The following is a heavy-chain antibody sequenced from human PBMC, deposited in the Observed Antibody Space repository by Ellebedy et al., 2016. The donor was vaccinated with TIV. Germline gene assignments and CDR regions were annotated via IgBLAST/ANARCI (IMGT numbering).Heavy chain of an antibody. CDR3: ARVGYGIDV. V-gene: IGHV4-59*01. J-gene: IGHJ6*02. CDR1: GGSISSYY. CDR2: IYYSGST. Sequence: MPGGSLRLSCTVSGGSISSYYWSWIRQPPGKGLEWIGYIYYSGSTNYNPSLKSRVTISVDTSKNQFSLKLSSVTAADTAVYYCARVGYGIDVWGQGTTVTVSS.